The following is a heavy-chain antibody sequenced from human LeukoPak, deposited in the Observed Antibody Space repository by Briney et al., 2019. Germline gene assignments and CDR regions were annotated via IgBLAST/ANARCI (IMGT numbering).Heavy chain of an antibody. CDR1: GGSFSGYY. CDR2: INHSGST. Sequence: SETLSLTCAVYGGSFSGYYWSWIRQPPGKGLEWIGEINHSGSTNYNPSLKSRVTISVDTSKNQFSLKLSSVTAAGTAVYYCARSTAYGGNPPGGLYFDYWGQGTLVTVSP. V-gene: IGHV4-34*01. J-gene: IGHJ4*02. CDR3: ARSTAYGGNPPGGLYFDY. D-gene: IGHD4-23*01.